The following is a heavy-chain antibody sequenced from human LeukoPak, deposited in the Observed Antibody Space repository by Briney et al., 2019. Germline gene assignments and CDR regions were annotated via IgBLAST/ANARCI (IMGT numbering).Heavy chain of an antibody. CDR1: GGTFNSYA. CDR2: IDPNSGGT. D-gene: IGHD6-19*01. V-gene: IGHV1-2*02. CDR3: ARVGAMAGIGWGDFDY. Sequence: GASVKVSCKASGGTFNSYAISWVRQAPGQGLEWMGWIDPNSGGTNYAQKFQGRVTMSRDTSISTVYMDLSRLTSDDTAVYYCARVGAMAGIGWGDFDYWGQGILITVSS. J-gene: IGHJ4*02.